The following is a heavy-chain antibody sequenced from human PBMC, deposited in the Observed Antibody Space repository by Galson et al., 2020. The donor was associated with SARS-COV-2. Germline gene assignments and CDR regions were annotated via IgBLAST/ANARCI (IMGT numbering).Heavy chain of an antibody. Sequence: SVKVSCKASGGTISSYAISWVRQAPGQGLEWMGGIIPIFGTANYAQKFQGRVTITADESTSTAYMELSSLRSEDTAVYYCARGGWSSRKRPFYYYYYMDVWGKGTTVTVSS. V-gene: IGHV1-69*13. CDR3: ARGGWSSRKRPFYYYYYMDV. D-gene: IGHD6-13*01. J-gene: IGHJ6*03. CDR2: IIPIFGTA. CDR1: GGTISSYA.